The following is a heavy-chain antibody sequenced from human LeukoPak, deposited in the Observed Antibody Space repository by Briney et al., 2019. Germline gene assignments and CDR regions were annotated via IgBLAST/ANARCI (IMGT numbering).Heavy chain of an antibody. D-gene: IGHD1-26*01. CDR2: ISSSGSTI. V-gene: IGHV3-11*04. CDR1: GFTFSDYY. J-gene: IGHJ3*02. Sequence: GSLRLSCAASGFTFSDYYMSWIRQAPGKGLEWVSYISSSGSTIYYADSVKGRFTISRDNAKNSLYLQMNSLRAEDTAVYYCARDRNSGSYDAFDIWGQGTMVTVSS. CDR3: ARDRNSGSYDAFDI.